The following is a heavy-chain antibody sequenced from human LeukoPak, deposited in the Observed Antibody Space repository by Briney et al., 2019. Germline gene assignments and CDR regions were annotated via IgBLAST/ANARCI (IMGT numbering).Heavy chain of an antibody. CDR1: GFTFSDYY. J-gene: IGHJ4*02. CDR2: ISSSSSYT. D-gene: IGHD2-15*01. CDR3: AREGGYCSGGSCRYFDY. Sequence: PGGSLRLSCAASGFTFSDYYMSWIRQAPGKELEWVSYISSSSSYTNYADSVKGRFTISRDKAKNSLYLQMNSLRAEDTAVYYCAREGGYCSGGSCRYFDYWGQGTLVTVSS. V-gene: IGHV3-11*06.